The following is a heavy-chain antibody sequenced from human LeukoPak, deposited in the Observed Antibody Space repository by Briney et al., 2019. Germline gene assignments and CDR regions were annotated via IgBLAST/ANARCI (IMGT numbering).Heavy chain of an antibody. CDR2: TYYRSKLYD. D-gene: IGHD2-2*01. CDR1: GDSVSSNSAA. Sequence: SQTLSLTCAISGDSVSSNSAAWNWIRQSPSRGLEWLGRTYYRSKLYDDYPVSVKGRITINPDTSKNQFSLQLNSVTPEDTAVYYCARVGYCSSTSCPPSGYYYGMDVWGQGTTVTVSS. CDR3: ARVGYCSSTSCPPSGYYYGMDV. V-gene: IGHV6-1*01. J-gene: IGHJ6*02.